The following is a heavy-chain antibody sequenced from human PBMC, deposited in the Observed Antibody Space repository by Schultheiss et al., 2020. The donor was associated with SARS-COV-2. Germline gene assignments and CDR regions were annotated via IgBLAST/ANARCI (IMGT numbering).Heavy chain of an antibody. CDR3: ARGSKRGGYSYSKGKHIYWFDP. V-gene: IGHV4-39*07. CDR1: GGSISSGGYY. D-gene: IGHD5-18*01. CDR2: INHSGST. J-gene: IGHJ5*02. Sequence: SETLSLTCTVSGGSISSGGYYWSWIRQHPGKGLEWIGEINHSGSTNYNPSLKSRVTISVDTSKNQFSLKLSSVTAADTAVYYCARGSKRGGYSYSKGKHIYWFDPWGQGTLVTVSS.